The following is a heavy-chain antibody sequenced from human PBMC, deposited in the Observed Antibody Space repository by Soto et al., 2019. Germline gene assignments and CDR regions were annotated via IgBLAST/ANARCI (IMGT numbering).Heavy chain of an antibody. V-gene: IGHV3-30-3*01. CDR2: ISYDGSNK. CDR1: GFTFSSYA. CDR3: ARDRGIAAADANWFDP. D-gene: IGHD6-13*01. Sequence: GGSLRLSCAASGFTFSSYAMHWVRQAPGKGLEWVAVISYDGSNKYYADSVKGRFTISRDNSKNTLYLQMNSLRAEDTAVYYCARDRGIAAADANWFDPWGQGTLVTVSS. J-gene: IGHJ5*02.